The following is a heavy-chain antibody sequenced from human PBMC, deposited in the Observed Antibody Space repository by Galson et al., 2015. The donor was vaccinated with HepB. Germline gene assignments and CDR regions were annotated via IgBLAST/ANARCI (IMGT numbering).Heavy chain of an antibody. CDR2: ISGSGAFT. CDR1: GFNFKSHT. Sequence: SLRLSCAASGFNFKSHTMTWVRQAPGKGLQWVSSISGSGAFTYYADAVKGRFTISRDNSRNTLYLQMNSLRAEDTAVYFWAKDSGSGSYLPTYFDHWGQGALVTVSS. CDR3: AKDSGSGSYLPTYFDH. D-gene: IGHD6-19*01. V-gene: IGHV3-23*01. J-gene: IGHJ4*02.